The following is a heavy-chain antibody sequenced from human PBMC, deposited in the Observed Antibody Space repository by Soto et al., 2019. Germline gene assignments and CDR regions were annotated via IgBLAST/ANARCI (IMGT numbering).Heavy chain of an antibody. CDR2: IIPIFGTA. J-gene: IGHJ6*02. D-gene: IGHD5-18*01. Sequence: SVKVSCKASGGTFSSYAISWVRQAPGQGLEWMGGIIPIFGTANYAQKFQGRVTITADKSTSTAYMELSSLRSEDTAVYYCARGSSSGYSYGLVLGYYGMDVWGQGATVTVSS. V-gene: IGHV1-69*06. CDR3: ARGSSSGYSYGLVLGYYGMDV. CDR1: GGTFSSYA.